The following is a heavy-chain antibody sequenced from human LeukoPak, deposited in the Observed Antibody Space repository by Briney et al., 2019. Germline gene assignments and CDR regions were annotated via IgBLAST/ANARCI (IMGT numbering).Heavy chain of an antibody. V-gene: IGHV3-48*03. Sequence: PGGSLRLSCAASGFTFSYFEMNWVRQAPGKGLELVSYISSSGSPIYYADSVKGRFTISRDNAKNSLYLQMNSLTAEDTAIYYCAGEGRYYGSGSQSDVDIWGQGTMFTVSS. D-gene: IGHD3-10*01. CDR2: ISSSGSPI. J-gene: IGHJ3*02. CDR3: AGEGRYYGSGSQSDVDI. CDR1: GFTFSYFE.